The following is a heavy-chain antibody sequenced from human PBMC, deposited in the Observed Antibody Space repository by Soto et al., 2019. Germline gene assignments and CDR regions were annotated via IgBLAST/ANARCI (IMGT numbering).Heavy chain of an antibody. V-gene: IGHV5-51*01. CDR2: IYPGDSDT. CDR1: GYSFTSYW. CDR3: ARLAPTSYYYYGMDV. D-gene: IGHD1-1*01. J-gene: IGHJ6*02. Sequence: RGESLKISCKGSGYSFTSYWIGWVRQMPGKGLEWMGIIYPGDSDTRYSPSFQGQVTISADKSISTAYLQWSSLKASDTAMYYCARLAPTSYYYYGMDVWGQGTTVTVSS.